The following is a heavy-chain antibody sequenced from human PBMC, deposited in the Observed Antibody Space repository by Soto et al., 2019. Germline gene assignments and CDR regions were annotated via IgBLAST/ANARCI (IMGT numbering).Heavy chain of an antibody. CDR1: GGSISSGGYY. CDR2: IYYSGST. D-gene: IGHD1-20*01. V-gene: IGHV4-31*03. CDR3: ASVTGTTFPIDY. Sequence: ASETLSLTCTVSGGSISSGGYYWSWIRQHPGKGLEWIGYIYYSGSTYYNPSLKSRVTISVDTSKNQFSLKLSSVTAADTAVYYCASVTGTTFPIDYWGQGTLVTVSS. J-gene: IGHJ4*02.